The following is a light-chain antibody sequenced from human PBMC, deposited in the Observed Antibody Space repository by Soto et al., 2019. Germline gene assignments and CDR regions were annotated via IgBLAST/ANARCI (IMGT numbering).Light chain of an antibody. CDR2: ATS. V-gene: IGKV3-20*01. CDR3: QQYASSSVT. CDR1: QTVISTH. Sequence: IILTQSPGTLSLSPGEGATLSCKASQTVISTHLAWYQQKPGQAPRLLIYATSNRATGIPDRFSGSGSGRDFTLTIDRLEPEDFAVYYCQQYASSSVTFGQGTRLDLK. J-gene: IGKJ5*01.